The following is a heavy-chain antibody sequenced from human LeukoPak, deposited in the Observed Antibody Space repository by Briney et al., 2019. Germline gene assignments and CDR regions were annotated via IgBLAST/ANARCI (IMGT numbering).Heavy chain of an antibody. CDR2: IWSGGSNR. V-gene: IGHV3-33*01. D-gene: IGHD1-26*01. J-gene: IGHJ4*02. CDR1: GFTFSSYG. CDR3: ARELPPLVKHSFDY. Sequence: GGSLRLSCAASGFTFSSYGMHWARQAPGKGLEWVAVIWSGGSNRFYAHSVTRRFTISRDNSKNTLYLQMNSLRAEDTALYYCARELPPLVKHSFDYWGQRTVVADSS.